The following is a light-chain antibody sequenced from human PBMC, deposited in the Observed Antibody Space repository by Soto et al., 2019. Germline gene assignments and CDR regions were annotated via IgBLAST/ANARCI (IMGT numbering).Light chain of an antibody. J-gene: IGLJ2*01. V-gene: IGLV1-40*01. CDR3: QSYDSSLSPVV. CDR2: GNS. CDR1: SSKIGAGYD. Sequence: QPVLTQPPSVSGAPGQRVTISCTGSSSKIGAGYDVHWYQQLPGTAPKLLIYGNSNRPSGVPDRFSGSKSGTSASLAITGLQAEDEADYYCQSYDSSLSPVVFGGGTQLTVL.